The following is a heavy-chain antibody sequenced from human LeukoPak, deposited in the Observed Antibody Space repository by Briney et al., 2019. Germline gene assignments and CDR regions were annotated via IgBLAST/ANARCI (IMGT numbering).Heavy chain of an antibody. CDR2: IYYSGST. V-gene: IGHV4-59*01. D-gene: IGHD3-22*01. CDR1: VGSISSYY. CDR3: ARCDYYDSSGYPGPYYYYYYMDV. Sequence: PSETLSLTCTVSVGSISSYYWSWIRQPPGKGLEWIGYIYYSGSTNYNPSLKSRVTISVDTSKNQFSLKLSSVTAADTAVYYCARCDYYDSSGYPGPYYYYYYMDVWGKGTTVTVSS. J-gene: IGHJ6*03.